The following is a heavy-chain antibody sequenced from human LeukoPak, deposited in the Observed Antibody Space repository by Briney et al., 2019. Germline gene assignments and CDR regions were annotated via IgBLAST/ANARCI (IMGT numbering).Heavy chain of an antibody. CDR2: ISYDGSNK. CDR1: GFTFSSYA. D-gene: IGHD1-14*01. V-gene: IGHV3-30-3*01. J-gene: IGHJ3*02. Sequence: GGSLRLSCAASGFTFSSYAMHWVRQAPGKGLEWVAVISYDGSNKYYADSVKGRFTISRDNSKNTLYLQMSSLRAEDTAVYYCARETDDAFDIWGQGTMVTVSS. CDR3: ARETDDAFDI.